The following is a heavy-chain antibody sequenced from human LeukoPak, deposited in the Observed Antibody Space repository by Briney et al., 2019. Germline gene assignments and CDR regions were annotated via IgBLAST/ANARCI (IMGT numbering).Heavy chain of an antibody. CDR1: GDSVSSNSAA. D-gene: IGHD6-19*01. V-gene: IGHV6-1*01. Sequence: SQTLSLTCAISGDSVSSNSAAWNWIRQSPSRGLEWLGRTYYRSKWYNDYAVSVKSRITINPDTSKNQFSLQLNSVTPEDTAVYYCARDRSSGRGGYYYYYGMDVWGQGTTVTVSS. CDR3: ARDRSSGRGGYYYYYGMDV. CDR2: TYYRSKWYN. J-gene: IGHJ6*02.